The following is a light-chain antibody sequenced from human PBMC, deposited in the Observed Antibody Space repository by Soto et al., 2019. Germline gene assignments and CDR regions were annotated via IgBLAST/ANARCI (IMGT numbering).Light chain of an antibody. J-gene: IGKJ3*01. V-gene: IGKV3-20*01. Sequence: IVLTQSPGTLSLSPGERATLSCRASQSVASDYLAWYQQKPGQPPRLLIYGASIRATGIPDRFTGSGSGTDFTLTSSRLEPEDFALYYCQQYTTSPVSFGPGTKVDVK. CDR1: QSVASDY. CDR3: QQYTTSPVS. CDR2: GAS.